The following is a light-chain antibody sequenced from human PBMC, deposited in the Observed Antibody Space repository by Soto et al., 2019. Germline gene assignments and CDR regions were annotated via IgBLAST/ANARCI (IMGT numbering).Light chain of an antibody. CDR3: ATWDDSLNGYV. Sequence: QLVLTQPPSASGTPGQRITISCSGSGSNIGSNTVTWYQQLPRTAPKVLIYTDNQRPSGVPDRFSGSRSGTSASLAISGLQSGDEADYYCATWDDSLNGYVFGTGTKVTVL. J-gene: IGLJ1*01. CDR1: GSNIGSNT. CDR2: TDN. V-gene: IGLV1-44*01.